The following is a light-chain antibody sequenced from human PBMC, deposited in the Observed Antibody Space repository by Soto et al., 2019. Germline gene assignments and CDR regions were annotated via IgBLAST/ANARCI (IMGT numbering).Light chain of an antibody. Sequence: QSALTQPASVSGSPGQSITISCTGTSDLGGYNYVSWHQQYPGKAPKLIIYEVTNRPSGVSRRFSGSKSGNTASLTISGLQAEDEADYYCSSYIANNNYVFGSGTKVTVL. V-gene: IGLV2-14*01. CDR1: SDLGGYNY. CDR3: SSYIANNNYV. CDR2: EVT. J-gene: IGLJ1*01.